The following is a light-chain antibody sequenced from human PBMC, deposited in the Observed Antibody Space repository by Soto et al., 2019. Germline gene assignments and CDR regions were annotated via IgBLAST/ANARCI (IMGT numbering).Light chain of an antibody. J-gene: IGKJ4*01. CDR1: QSISTW. Sequence: DIQMTQSPSTLSASVGDRVTITCRASQSISTWLAWYQQKPGKAPKLLIYKASNLESEVPSRFSGSGSGTEFTLTISSLQPDDFATYYCQQYNSSPLTFGGGTKVEIK. CDR2: KAS. V-gene: IGKV1-5*03. CDR3: QQYNSSPLT.